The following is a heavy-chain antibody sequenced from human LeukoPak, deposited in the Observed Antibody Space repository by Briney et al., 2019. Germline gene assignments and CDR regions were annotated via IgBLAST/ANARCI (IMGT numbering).Heavy chain of an antibody. Sequence: SSETLSLSCTVSGGSISSGSYYWSWIRQPAGKGLEWIGRIYTSGTTNYNPSLKSRVTMSIDTSKKQFSLKLSSVTAADTAVYYCAREVYHGSGSGWFDPWGQGTLVSVSS. V-gene: IGHV4-61*02. CDR1: GGSISSGSYY. J-gene: IGHJ5*02. CDR3: AREVYHGSGSGWFDP. D-gene: IGHD3-10*01. CDR2: IYTSGTT.